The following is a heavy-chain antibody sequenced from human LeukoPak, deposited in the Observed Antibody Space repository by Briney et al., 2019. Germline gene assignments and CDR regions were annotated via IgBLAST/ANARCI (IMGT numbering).Heavy chain of an antibody. CDR3: GRDMDV. CDR2: IKEDGSEE. CDR1: GFTFSKYA. Sequence: GGSLRLSCAASGFTFSKYAMSWVRQAPGKGPEWVANIKEDGSEEQYVDSVKGRFTISRDNAQNSLFLQMNSLSVEDTAVYYCGRDMDVWGQGTTVTVSS. J-gene: IGHJ6*02. V-gene: IGHV3-7*01.